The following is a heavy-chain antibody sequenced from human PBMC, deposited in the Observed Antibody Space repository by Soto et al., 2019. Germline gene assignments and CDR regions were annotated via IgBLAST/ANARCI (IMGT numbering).Heavy chain of an antibody. CDR1: GYTFTSYG. D-gene: IGHD2-21*02. CDR3: ARENIDNCGGDCYTTYYYGMDV. V-gene: IGHV1-18*01. J-gene: IGHJ6*02. CDR2: ISAYNGNT. Sequence: QVQLVQSGAEVKKPGASVKVSCKASGYTFTSYGISWVRQAPGQGLEWMGWISAYNGNTNYAQKLQGRVTMTTDTSTSTAYMELRSLRSDDTAVYYCARENIDNCGGDCYTTYYYGMDVWGQGTTVTVSS.